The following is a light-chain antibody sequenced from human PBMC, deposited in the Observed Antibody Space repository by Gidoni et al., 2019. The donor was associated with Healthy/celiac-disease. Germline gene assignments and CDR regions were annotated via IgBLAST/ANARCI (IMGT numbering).Light chain of an antibody. V-gene: IGKV2-30*02. CDR1: QSPLHSDGNLY. J-gene: IGKJ2*01. CDR3: MQGSHWPYT. Sequence: DVVLTQSPLSLPVTLGHPASNSCRSSQSPLHSDGNLYLNWFQQRPGQSPRRLIYKVSNRDAGVPDRFSGSGSGTDFTLTISRVEAEDAAVYYCMQGSHWPYTFXQXTKLEIK. CDR2: KVS.